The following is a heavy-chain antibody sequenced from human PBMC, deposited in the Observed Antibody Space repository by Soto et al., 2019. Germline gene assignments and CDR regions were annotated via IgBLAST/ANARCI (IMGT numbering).Heavy chain of an antibody. CDR2: IRWKGDSE. D-gene: IGHD2-2*01. J-gene: IGHJ6*02. CDR1: GFTFDDHA. V-gene: IGHV3-9*01. CDR3: ARDTGLYHDGMDV. Sequence: EVLLLESGGGFVQPGGSLRLSCEASGFTFDDHAMHWVRQRPGGGLEWVAGIRWKGDSEGYADSVKGRFSISRDNNQHSVHLKIDSLSLEDTAQYYGARDTGLYHDGMDVWGQGTRVTVSS.